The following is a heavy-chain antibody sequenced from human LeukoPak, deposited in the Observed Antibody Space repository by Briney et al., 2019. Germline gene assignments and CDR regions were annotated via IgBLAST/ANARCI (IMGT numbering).Heavy chain of an antibody. CDR3: AKGPVRYSSSSHYYYYMDV. CDR2: IWYDGSNK. D-gene: IGHD6-6*01. V-gene: IGHV3-33*06. CDR1: GFTFSSYG. Sequence: GRSLRLSCAASGFTFSSYGMHWVRQAPGKGLEWVAVIWYDGSNKYYADSVKGRFTISRDNSKNTLYLQMNSLRAEDTAVYYCAKGPVRYSSSSHYYYYMDVWGKGTTVTVSS. J-gene: IGHJ6*03.